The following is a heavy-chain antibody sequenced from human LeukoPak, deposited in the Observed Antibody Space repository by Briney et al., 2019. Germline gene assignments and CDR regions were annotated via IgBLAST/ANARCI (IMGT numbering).Heavy chain of an antibody. CDR1: GFTFSSYA. V-gene: IGHV3-23*01. CDR2: ISGSGGSR. D-gene: IGHD3-16*01. J-gene: IGHJ4*02. Sequence: GGSLRLSCAASGFTFSSYAMSWVRQAPGKGLEWVSGISGSGGSRFYADSVKGRFTISRDNSKSTLYLQMNSLRAEDTAVYYCAKSPITSGSLYYSDYWGQGTLVTVSS. CDR3: AKSPITSGSLYYSDY.